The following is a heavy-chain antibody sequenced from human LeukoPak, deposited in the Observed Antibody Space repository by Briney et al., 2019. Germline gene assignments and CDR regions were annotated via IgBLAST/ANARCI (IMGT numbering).Heavy chain of an antibody. CDR1: GGTFSSYA. V-gene: IGHV1-69*04. CDR3: ARAGYSYGYGFDY. CDR2: IIPILGIA. D-gene: IGHD5-18*01. J-gene: IGHJ4*02. Sequence: GASVTVSCKASGGTFSSYAISWVRQAPGQGLEWMGRIIPILGIANYAQKFQGRVTITADKSTSTAYMELSSLRSEDTAVYYCARAGYSYGYGFDYWGQGTLVTVSS.